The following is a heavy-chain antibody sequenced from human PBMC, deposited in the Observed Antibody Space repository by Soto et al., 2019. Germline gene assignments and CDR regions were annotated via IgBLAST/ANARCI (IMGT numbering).Heavy chain of an antibody. CDR3: ARHIFSQGSYCYDY. D-gene: IGHD3-10*01. CDR1: GFTFNRYG. V-gene: IGHV3-33*01. Sequence: QVQLVESGGGVVQPGRSLRLSCAASGFTFNRYGMHWVRQAPGKGLEWVAVIWFDGSNRDYADSVKGRFTISRDNSKNSLYLQMNSLRAEDTAVYYCARHIFSQGSYCYDYWGQGTLVTVSS. J-gene: IGHJ4*02. CDR2: IWFDGSNR.